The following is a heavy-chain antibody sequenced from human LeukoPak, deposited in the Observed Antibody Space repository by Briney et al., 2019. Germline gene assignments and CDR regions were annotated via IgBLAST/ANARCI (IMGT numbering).Heavy chain of an antibody. CDR1: GFTFSSYG. V-gene: IGHV3-33*01. CDR2: IWCDGSNK. CDR3: ARSLYDILTGPYGMDV. D-gene: IGHD3-9*01. Sequence: GGSLRLSCAASGFTFSSYGMHWVRQAPGKGLEWVAVIWCDGSNKYYADSVKGRFTISRDNSKNTLYLQMNSLRAEDTAVYYCARSLYDILTGPYGMDVWGKGTTVTVSS. J-gene: IGHJ6*04.